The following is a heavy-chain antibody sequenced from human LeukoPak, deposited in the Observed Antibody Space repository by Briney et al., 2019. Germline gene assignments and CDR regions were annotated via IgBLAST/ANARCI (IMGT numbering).Heavy chain of an antibody. D-gene: IGHD3-22*01. Sequence: AGGSLRLSCAASGFTFGTQVMSWVRQAPGKGLEWVSSITGNGYRTYDADSVKGRFTISRDNSKNTLYLHMNSLRGEDTAVYYCANIAVLVVGVKAYDVWGQGTAVTVSS. CDR2: ITGNGYRT. CDR1: GFTFGTQV. CDR3: ANIAVLVVGVKAYDV. V-gene: IGHV3-23*01. J-gene: IGHJ3*01.